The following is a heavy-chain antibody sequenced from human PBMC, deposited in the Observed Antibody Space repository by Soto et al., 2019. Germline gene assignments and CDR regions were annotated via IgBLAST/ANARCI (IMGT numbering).Heavy chain of an antibody. CDR3: AKDGDALDYYGSGSYYFRGYNWFDP. V-gene: IGHV3-23*01. CDR1: GFTFSSYA. Sequence: GGSLRLSCAASGFTFSSYAMSWVRQAPGKGLEWVSAISGSGGSTYYADSVKGRFTISRDNSKNTLYLQMNSLRAEDTAVYYCAKDGDALDYYGSGSYYFRGYNWFDPWGQGTLVTVSS. CDR2: ISGSGGST. J-gene: IGHJ5*02. D-gene: IGHD3-10*01.